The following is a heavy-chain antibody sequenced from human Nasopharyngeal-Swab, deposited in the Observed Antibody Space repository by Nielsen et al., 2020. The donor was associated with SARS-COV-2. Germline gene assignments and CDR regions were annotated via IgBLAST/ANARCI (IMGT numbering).Heavy chain of an antibody. CDR1: GFTFSGYA. CDR3: ARDNGYCSGDACYLGGWLDP. J-gene: IGHJ5*02. V-gene: IGHV3-30-3*01. CDR2: ISYDGHTK. D-gene: IGHD2-15*01. Sequence: GGSLRLSCAASGFTFSGYAVHWVRQAPGKGLEWVAVISYDGHTKFYADPVKGRFTISRDNSKNTLYLQMNSLRAEDTAVYYCARDNGYCSGDACYLGGWLDPWGQGTLVTVSS.